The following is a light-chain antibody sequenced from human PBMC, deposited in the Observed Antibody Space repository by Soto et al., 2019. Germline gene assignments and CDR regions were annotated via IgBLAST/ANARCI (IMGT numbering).Light chain of an antibody. J-gene: IGLJ1*01. V-gene: IGLV2-11*01. Sequence: QSALTQPRSVSGSPGQSVTISCTGTSSDVGGYNYVSWYQQHPGKAPKLMIYDVSKRPSGVPDRFSGSKSGNTASLTISGLQAEDDSDYYCCSYAGSDKVFGTGTKVTVL. CDR1: SSDVGGYNY. CDR2: DVS. CDR3: CSYAGSDKV.